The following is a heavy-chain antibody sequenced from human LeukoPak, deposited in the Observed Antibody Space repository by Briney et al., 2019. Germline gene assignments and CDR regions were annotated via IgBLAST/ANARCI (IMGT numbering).Heavy chain of an antibody. V-gene: IGHV3-33*01. CDR3: ARDTFYSSGVYGLDV. Sequence: GGSLRLSCAASGFIFSSYGMHWVRQAPGKGLEWVAVIYYDGSNKYYADSVRGRFTISRDNSKNTLFLQMSSLRAEATAVYYCARDTFYSSGVYGLDVWGQGTTVTVSS. J-gene: IGHJ6*02. CDR1: GFIFSSYG. CDR2: IYYDGSNK. D-gene: IGHD3-22*01.